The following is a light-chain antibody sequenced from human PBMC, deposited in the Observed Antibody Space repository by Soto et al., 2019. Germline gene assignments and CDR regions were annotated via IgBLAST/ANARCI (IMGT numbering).Light chain of an antibody. CDR2: EVS. V-gene: IGLV2-14*01. CDR3: SSYTSSSTLV. CDR1: SSDVGGYNY. Sequence: QSALTQPASVSESPGQSITISCTGTSSDVGGYNYVSWYQHHPGKAPKLIIYEVSNRPSGVSNRFSGSKSGNTASLTIAGLQAEDEADYYCSSYTSSSTLVFGGGTQLTVL. J-gene: IGLJ3*02.